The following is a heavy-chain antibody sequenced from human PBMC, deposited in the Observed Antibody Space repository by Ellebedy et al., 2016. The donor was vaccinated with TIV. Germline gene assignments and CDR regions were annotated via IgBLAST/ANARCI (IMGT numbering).Heavy chain of an antibody. CDR3: ARDDYARYSDWRLQGNEFYEMDV. CDR2: IVPMLGTA. Sequence: SVKVSCKASEDTFSRYGFNWVRQAPGQGLEWMGGIVPMLGTAHYAQKFLGRVTITADESTSTVYMQLSSLRSEDRAVYYCARDDYARYSDWRLQGNEFYEMDVWGPGTTVIVSS. D-gene: IGHD3-9*01. J-gene: IGHJ6*02. CDR1: EDTFSRYG. V-gene: IGHV1-69*13.